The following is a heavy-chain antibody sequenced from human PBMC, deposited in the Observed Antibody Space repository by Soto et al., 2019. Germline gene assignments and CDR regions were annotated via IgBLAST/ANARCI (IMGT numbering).Heavy chain of an antibody. D-gene: IGHD6-6*01. J-gene: IGHJ5*02. CDR2: INAGNGNT. CDR3: ARSPIMSSSAWLDP. CDR1: GYTFTSYA. V-gene: IGHV1-3*01. Sequence: ASVKVSCKASGYTFTSYAMHWVRQAPGQRLEWMGWINAGNGNTKYSQKFQGRVTITRDTSASTAYMELSSLRSEDTAVYCCARSPIMSSSAWLDPWGQGTLVTV.